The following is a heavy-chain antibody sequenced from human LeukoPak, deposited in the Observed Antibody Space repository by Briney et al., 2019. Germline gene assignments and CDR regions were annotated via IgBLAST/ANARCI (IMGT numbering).Heavy chain of an antibody. V-gene: IGHV3-21*01. CDR3: ARGVGGDSRFDP. CDR2: ISSSSYI. D-gene: IGHD1-26*01. J-gene: IGHJ5*02. Sequence: GGSLRLSCAASGFTFSSYSMNWVRQAPGKGMEWVSSISSSSYIYYADSVKGRFTISRDNAKNSLYLQMNSLRAADTAVYYCARGVGGDSRFDPWGQGTLVTVSS. CDR1: GFTFSSYS.